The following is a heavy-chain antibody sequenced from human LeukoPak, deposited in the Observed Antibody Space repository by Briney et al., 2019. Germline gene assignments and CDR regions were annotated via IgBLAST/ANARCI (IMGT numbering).Heavy chain of an antibody. CDR3: ARLNCSSTSCYNDY. V-gene: IGHV4-59*01. D-gene: IGHD2-2*02. CDR1: GGSISSYY. CDR2: IYYGGST. J-gene: IGHJ4*02. Sequence: SETLSLTCTVSGGSISSYYWSWIRQPPGKGLEWIGYIYYGGSTNYNPSLKSRVTISVDTSKNQFSLKLSSVTAADTAVYYCARLNCSSTSCYNDYWGQGTLVTVSS.